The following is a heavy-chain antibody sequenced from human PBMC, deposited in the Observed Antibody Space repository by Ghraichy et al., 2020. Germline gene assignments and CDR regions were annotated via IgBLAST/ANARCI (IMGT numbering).Heavy chain of an antibody. CDR3: ARGTGAYYYYYGMDV. V-gene: IGHV4-59*01. CDR1: GGSISSYY. J-gene: IGHJ6*02. CDR2: IYYSGST. Sequence: SETLSLTCTVSGGSISSYYWSWIRQPPGKGLEWIGYIYYSGSTNYNPSLKSRVTISVDTSKNQFSLKLSSVTAADTAVYYCARGTGAYYYYYGMDVWGQGTTVTVSS. D-gene: IGHD1-14*01.